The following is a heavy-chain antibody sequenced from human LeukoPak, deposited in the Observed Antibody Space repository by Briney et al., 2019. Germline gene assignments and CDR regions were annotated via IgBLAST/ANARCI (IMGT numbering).Heavy chain of an antibody. Sequence: PSETLSLTCTVSGGSISSSSYYWGWIRQPPGKGLEWIGSIYYSGSTYYNPSLKSRVTISVDTSKNQFSLKLSSVTAADTAVYYCARVGAPPFYYGSGESHFDYWGQGTLVTVSS. CDR2: IYYSGST. V-gene: IGHV4-39*07. CDR1: GGSISSSSYY. J-gene: IGHJ4*02. D-gene: IGHD3-10*01. CDR3: ARVGAPPFYYGSGESHFDY.